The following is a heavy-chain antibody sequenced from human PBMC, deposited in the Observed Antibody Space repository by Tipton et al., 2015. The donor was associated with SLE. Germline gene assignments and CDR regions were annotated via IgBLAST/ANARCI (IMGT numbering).Heavy chain of an antibody. Sequence: TLSLTCTVSGGSISSSSYYWGWIRQPPGKGLEWIGEISHSGSTNCNPSLKSRVTISVDTSKNQFSLKLSSVTAADTAVYYCARHREDFDYWGQGTLVTVSS. D-gene: IGHD1-26*01. CDR2: ISHSGST. J-gene: IGHJ4*02. V-gene: IGHV4-39*07. CDR3: ARHREDFDY. CDR1: GGSISSSSYY.